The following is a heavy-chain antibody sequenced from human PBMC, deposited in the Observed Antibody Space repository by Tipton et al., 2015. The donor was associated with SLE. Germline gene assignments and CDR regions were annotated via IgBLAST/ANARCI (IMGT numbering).Heavy chain of an antibody. CDR1: GDSIDSDSYY. Sequence: TLSLTCTVSGDSIDSDSYYWTWIRQHPGKGLEWIGYIYSSGTTDYNPSLKSRVTISLDSSKDQFSLRLTSVTAADTAVYYCARWEGFNGNKAGALRYWGQETLVNVSS. J-gene: IGHJ4*02. D-gene: IGHD1-1*01. CDR3: ARWEGFNGNKAGALRY. V-gene: IGHV4-31*03. CDR2: IYSSGTT.